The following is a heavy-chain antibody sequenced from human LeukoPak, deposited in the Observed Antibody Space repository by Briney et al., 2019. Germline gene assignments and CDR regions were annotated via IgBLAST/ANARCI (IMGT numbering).Heavy chain of an antibody. J-gene: IGHJ6*03. CDR1: GGSISSDWY. CDR2: IYRNGDT. CDR3: ARAKRDYYDNSGYESYYYFMDV. D-gene: IGHD3-22*01. V-gene: IGHV4-38-2*02. Sequence: KPSQTLSLTCTVSGGSISSDWYWGWVRQPPGNGLEWIWAIYRNGDTYYNPSLKSRVTISLDTSKNQFSLRLNSVTAADTAVYYCARAKRDYYDNSGYESYYYFMDVWGKGTTVTVSS.